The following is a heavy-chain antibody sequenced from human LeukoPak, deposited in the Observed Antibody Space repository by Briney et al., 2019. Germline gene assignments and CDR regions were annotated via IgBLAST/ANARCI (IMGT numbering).Heavy chain of an antibody. V-gene: IGHV3-23*01. J-gene: IGHJ4*02. CDR1: GFTFSSYA. D-gene: IGHD6-19*01. Sequence: PGGSLRLSCAASGFTFSSYAMSWVRQAPGKGLEWVSSISDNGGSTYYTDSVKGRFTISRDNSENTLSLQMSSLRAEDTAVYYCTKDNSGWYLDSDFWGQGTLVTVSS. CDR2: ISDNGGST. CDR3: TKDNSGWYLDSDF.